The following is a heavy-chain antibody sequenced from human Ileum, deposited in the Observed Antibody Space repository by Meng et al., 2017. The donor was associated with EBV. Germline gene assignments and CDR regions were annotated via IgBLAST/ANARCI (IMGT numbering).Heavy chain of an antibody. J-gene: IGHJ4*02. CDR1: DDSTIRSNW. V-gene: IGHV4-4*02. D-gene: IGHD3-16*01. Sequence: QVQLHESGPRLVKPSGTLSPTCSVSDDSTIRSNWWSWVRQPPGKGLEWIGEILHAGVTNYNPSLKSRVSMSVDRSRIQASLNLNSVTAADTAIYYCARGEDYTWDVWGQGILVTVSS. CDR3: ARGEDYTWDV. CDR2: ILHAGVT.